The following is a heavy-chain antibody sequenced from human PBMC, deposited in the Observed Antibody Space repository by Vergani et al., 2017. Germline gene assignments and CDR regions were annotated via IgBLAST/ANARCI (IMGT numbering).Heavy chain of an antibody. V-gene: IGHV3-21*01. J-gene: IGHJ3*02. D-gene: IGHD2-15*01. Sequence: EVQLVESGGGLVKPGGSLRLSCAASGFTFSSYSMNWVRQAPGKGLEWVSSISSSSSYIYYADSVKGRFTISRDNAKNSLYLQMNSLRAEDTAVYYCARGRVAPLNDAFDIWGQGTMVTVSS. CDR1: GFTFSSYS. CDR2: ISSSSSYI. CDR3: ARGRVAPLNDAFDI.